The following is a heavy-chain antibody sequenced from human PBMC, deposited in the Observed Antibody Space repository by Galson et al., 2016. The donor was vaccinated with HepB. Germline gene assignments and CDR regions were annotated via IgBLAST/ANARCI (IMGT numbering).Heavy chain of an antibody. J-gene: IGHJ6*02. CDR1: GLTVSANY. Sequence: SLRLSCAASGLTVSANYMSWVRQAPGKGLEWVSVIYSGGSRYYADFVKGRFTISRHNSNNTLYLQMNGLRPEDTAVYFCAIPRGYRYSMDVWGQGTTVTVSS. V-gene: IGHV3-53*04. D-gene: IGHD5-18*01. CDR3: AIPRGYRYSMDV. CDR2: IYSGGSR.